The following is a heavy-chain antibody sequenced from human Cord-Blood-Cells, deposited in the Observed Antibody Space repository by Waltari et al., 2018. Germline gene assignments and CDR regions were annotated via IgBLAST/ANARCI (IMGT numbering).Heavy chain of an antibody. CDR2: ISYDGSNK. CDR1: GFTFSSYA. J-gene: IGHJ4*02. D-gene: IGHD1-26*01. V-gene: IGHV3-30*04. CDR3: APSGGDPGYFDY. Sequence: QVQLVESGGGVVQPGWSLRLSCAAPGFTFSSYAMHWVCQAPGKALAWVAVISYDGSNKYYADSVKGRFTISRDNSKNTLYLQMNSLRAEDTAVYYCAPSGGDPGYFDYWGQGTLVTVSS.